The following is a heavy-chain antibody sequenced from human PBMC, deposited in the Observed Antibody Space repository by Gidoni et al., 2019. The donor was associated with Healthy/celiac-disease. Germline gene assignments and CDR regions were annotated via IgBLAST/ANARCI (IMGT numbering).Heavy chain of an antibody. D-gene: IGHD6-19*01. J-gene: IGHJ4*02. V-gene: IGHV3-21*01. CDR3: ARDSQIKAVAGKRGFDY. CDR2: ISSSSSYI. Sequence: EVQLVESGGGLVQPGGSLRLSCAASGFTFSSYSMNWVRQAPGKGLEWVSSISSSSSYIYYADSVKGRFTISRDNAKNSLYLKMNSLRAEDTAVYYCARDSQIKAVAGKRGFDYWGQGTLVTVSS. CDR1: GFTFSSYS.